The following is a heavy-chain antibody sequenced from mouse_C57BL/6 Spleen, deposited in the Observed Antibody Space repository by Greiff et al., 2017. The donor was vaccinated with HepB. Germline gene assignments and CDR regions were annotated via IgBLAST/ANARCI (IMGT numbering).Heavy chain of an antibody. Sequence: DVMLVESGGGLVQPGGSLKLSCAASGFTFSDYYMYWVRQTPEKRLEWVAYISNGGGSTYYPDTVKGRFTISRDNAKNTLYLQMSRLKSEDTAMYYCARLGSSWYFDVWGTGTTVTVSS. CDR3: ARLGSSWYFDV. D-gene: IGHD1-1*01. CDR1: GFTFSDYY. CDR2: ISNGGGST. V-gene: IGHV5-12*01. J-gene: IGHJ1*03.